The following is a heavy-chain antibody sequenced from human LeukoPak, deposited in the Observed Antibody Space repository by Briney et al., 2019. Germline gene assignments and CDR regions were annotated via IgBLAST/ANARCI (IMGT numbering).Heavy chain of an antibody. CDR1: GGSISSSSYY. J-gene: IGHJ4*02. V-gene: IGHV4-39*01. CDR3: ARLLVVPAARYYFDY. Sequence: SETLSLTCTVSGGSISSSSYYWGWIRQPPGKGLVWIGSIYYSGSTYYNPSLKSRVTISVDTSKNQFSLKLSSVTAADTAVYYCARLLVVPAARYYFDYWGQGTLVTVSS. CDR2: IYYSGST. D-gene: IGHD2-2*01.